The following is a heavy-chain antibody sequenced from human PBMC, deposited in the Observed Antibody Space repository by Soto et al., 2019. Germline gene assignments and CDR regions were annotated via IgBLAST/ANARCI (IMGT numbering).Heavy chain of an antibody. CDR3: ATPAYCGGDCFNDAFDI. CDR2: ISAYNGNT. J-gene: IGHJ3*02. CDR1: GYTFTSYG. Sequence: ASVKVSCKDSGYTFTSYGISWVRQAPGQGLEGMGWISAYNGNTNYAQKFQGRVTITADKSTSTAYMELSSLRSEDTAVYYCATPAYCGGDCFNDAFDIWGQGTMVTLSS. V-gene: IGHV1-18*01. D-gene: IGHD2-21*02.